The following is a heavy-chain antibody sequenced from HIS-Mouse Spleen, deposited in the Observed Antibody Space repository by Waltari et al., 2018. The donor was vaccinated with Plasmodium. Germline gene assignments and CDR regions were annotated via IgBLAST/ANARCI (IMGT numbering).Heavy chain of an antibody. J-gene: IGHJ4*02. D-gene: IGHD6-13*01. CDR1: GSTFSSYS. V-gene: IGHV3-21*01. CDR3: ARESSSSWYFDY. Sequence: EVQLVESGGGLVKPGGSLRLSCAASGSTFSSYSMNWVRQAPGKGLEWVSTISSSSSYIYYADSVKGRFTISRDNAKNSLYLQMNSLRAEDTAVYYCARESSSSWYFDYWGQGTLVTVSS. CDR2: ISSSSSYI.